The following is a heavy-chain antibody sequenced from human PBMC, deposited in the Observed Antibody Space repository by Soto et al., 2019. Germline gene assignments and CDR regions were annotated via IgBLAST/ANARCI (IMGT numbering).Heavy chain of an antibody. CDR2: ISSSSSYI. Sequence: GGSLRLSCAASGFTFSSYSMNWVRQAPGKGLEWVSSISSSSSYIYYADSVKGRFTISRDNAKNSLYLQMNSLRAEDTAVYYCARETSPYYYMDVWGKGTTVTVSS. V-gene: IGHV3-21*01. CDR1: GFTFSSYS. CDR3: ARETSPYYYMDV. J-gene: IGHJ6*03.